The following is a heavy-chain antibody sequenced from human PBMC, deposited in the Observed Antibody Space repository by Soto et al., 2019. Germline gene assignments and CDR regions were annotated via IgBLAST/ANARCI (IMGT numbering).Heavy chain of an antibody. CDR1: GYTFTSYA. J-gene: IGHJ4*02. D-gene: IGHD6-19*01. Sequence: QVQLVQSGSELKKPGASVKVSCKASGYTFTSYAMNWVRQAPGQGLEWMGWINTNTGNPTYAQGFTGRFVFSLDTSVNTAYLQICSLKAEDTAVYYCARGGGGPAANLEHWLNLDYWGQGTLVTVSS. CDR2: INTNTGNP. V-gene: IGHV7-4-1*01. CDR3: ARGGGGPAANLEHWLNLDY.